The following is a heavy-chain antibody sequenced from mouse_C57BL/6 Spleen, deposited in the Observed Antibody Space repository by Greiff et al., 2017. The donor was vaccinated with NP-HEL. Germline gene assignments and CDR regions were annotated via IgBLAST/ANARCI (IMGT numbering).Heavy chain of an antibody. J-gene: IGHJ2*01. D-gene: IGHD1-1*01. Sequence: EVKLQQSGPELVKPGASVKISCKASGYSFTGYYMNWVKQSPEKSLEWIGEINPSTGGTTYNQKFKAKATLTVDKSSSTAYMQLKSLTSEDSAVYYCARGHYYGSSLFDYWGQGTTLTVSS. V-gene: IGHV1-42*01. CDR3: ARGHYYGSSLFDY. CDR2: INPSTGGT. CDR1: GYSFTGYY.